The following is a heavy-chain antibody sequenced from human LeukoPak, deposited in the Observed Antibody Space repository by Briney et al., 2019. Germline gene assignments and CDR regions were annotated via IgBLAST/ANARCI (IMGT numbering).Heavy chain of an antibody. CDR1: GFTFSSYS. J-gene: IGHJ4*02. CDR3: ASAEGEPSLLDY. D-gene: IGHD3-16*01. V-gene: IGHV3-21*01. Sequence: GGSLRLSCAASGFTFSSYSMNWVRQAPGKGVEWVSSISSSSSYIYYADSVKGRFTISRDNDKNSLYLQMNSLRAEDTAVYYCASAEGEPSLLDYWGQGTLVTVSS. CDR2: ISSSSSYI.